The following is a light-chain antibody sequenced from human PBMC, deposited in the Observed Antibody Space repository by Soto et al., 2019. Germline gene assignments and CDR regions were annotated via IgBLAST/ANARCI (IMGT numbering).Light chain of an antibody. Sequence: EIVMTQSPATLSVSPGERATLSCSASQSVSSNLAWYQQNPGQSPRILIYGASTRAPGIPVRFSGSGSGTEFTLTISSLQSEDFAGYYCQQHNNWPPTFGPDTKVDIK. CDR2: GAS. CDR3: QQHNNWPPT. CDR1: QSVSSN. V-gene: IGKV3-15*01. J-gene: IGKJ3*01.